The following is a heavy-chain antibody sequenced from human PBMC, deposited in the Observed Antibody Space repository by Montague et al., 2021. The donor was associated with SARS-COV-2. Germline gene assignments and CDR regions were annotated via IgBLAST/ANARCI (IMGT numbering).Heavy chain of an antibody. J-gene: IGHJ4*02. V-gene: IGHV4-61*01. D-gene: IGHD1-26*01. CDR2: LNCNANT. Sequence: SETLSLTCAVSRESFSSDSYYWSWMRQPPGKELEWVINLNCNANTNYNPSLKSRVTMSVDSSKNQFSLRLSSVTAADTAVYYCARYGSYFEHWGQGTLVTVSS. CDR3: ARYGSYFEH. CDR1: RESFSSDSYY.